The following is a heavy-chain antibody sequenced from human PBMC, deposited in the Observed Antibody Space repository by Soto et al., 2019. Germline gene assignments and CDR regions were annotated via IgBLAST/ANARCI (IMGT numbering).Heavy chain of an antibody. V-gene: IGHV3-33*01. J-gene: IGHJ4*02. Sequence: GGSLRLSCVVSGFTFSSYGMHWVRQAPGKGLEWVAFIWHDGSKQSYGDSVKGRFTVSRDNTKKTLYLQMRGLGVEDTAVYYCARLAPYFRRGRARKDSTLDFWGQGTLVTVSS. D-gene: IGHD2-15*01. CDR2: IWHDGSKQ. CDR3: ARLAPYFRRGRARKDSTLDF. CDR1: GFTFSSYG.